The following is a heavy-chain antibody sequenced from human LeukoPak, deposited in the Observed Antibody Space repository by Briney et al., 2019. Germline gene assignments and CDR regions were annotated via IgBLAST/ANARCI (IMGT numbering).Heavy chain of an antibody. CDR1: GFTFSTYS. D-gene: IGHD3-10*01. Sequence: GGCLRLSCSASGFTFSTYSMTWVRQAPGKGLQWVSAISGSGADTYYADSVKGRFTISRDNSKNTLYLQMNSLRADDTAVYYCAKDLGGEGGSGFPGYWGQGTLVTVFS. CDR2: ISGSGADT. J-gene: IGHJ4*02. V-gene: IGHV3-23*01. CDR3: AKDLGGEGGSGFPGY.